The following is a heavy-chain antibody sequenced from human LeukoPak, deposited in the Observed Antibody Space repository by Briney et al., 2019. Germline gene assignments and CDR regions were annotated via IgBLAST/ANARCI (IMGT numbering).Heavy chain of an antibody. Sequence: SETLSLTCTVSGGSISSYYWSWIRQPAGKGLEWIGRIYTGGSTNYNPSLKSRVTMSVDTSKNQFSLKLSSVTAADTAVYYCARAQYQLLSDWFDPWGQGTLVTVSS. J-gene: IGHJ5*02. V-gene: IGHV4-4*07. CDR3: ARAQYQLLSDWFDP. D-gene: IGHD2-2*01. CDR2: IYTGGST. CDR1: GGSISSYY.